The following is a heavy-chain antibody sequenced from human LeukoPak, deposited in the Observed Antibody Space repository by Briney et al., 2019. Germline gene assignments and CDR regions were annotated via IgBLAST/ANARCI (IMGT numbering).Heavy chain of an antibody. V-gene: IGHV1-58*01. D-gene: IGHD1-7*01. CDR2: IVVGSGNT. CDR3: AAKGGRTGTIAFDI. J-gene: IGHJ3*02. CDR1: GFTFTSSA. Sequence: SVKVSCKASGFTFTSSAVQWVRQARGQRLEWIGWIVVGSGNTSYAQKFQERVTITRDMSTSTAYMELSSLRSEDTAVYYCAAKGGRTGTIAFDIWGQGTMVTVSS.